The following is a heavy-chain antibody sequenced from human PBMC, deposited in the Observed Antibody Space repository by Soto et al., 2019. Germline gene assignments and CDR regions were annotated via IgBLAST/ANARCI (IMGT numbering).Heavy chain of an antibody. Sequence: EVQLLGSGGGLVQPGGSLRLSCTASGFTFSRYAMSWVRQAPGKGLEWVSTISDSGSTYYAESVKGRLPISRDNSKHTLYLQMNSLRAEDTAVYYCAKGGLGDCSTTSCVFHFDYWGLGALVTVSS. CDR1: GFTFSRYA. J-gene: IGHJ4*02. V-gene: IGHV3-23*01. CDR2: ISDSGST. D-gene: IGHD2-2*01. CDR3: AKGGLGDCSTTSCVFHFDY.